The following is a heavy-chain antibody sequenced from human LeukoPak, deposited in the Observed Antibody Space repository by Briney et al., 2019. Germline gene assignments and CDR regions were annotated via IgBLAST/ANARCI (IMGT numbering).Heavy chain of an antibody. CDR1: GYTFSSYA. J-gene: IGHJ4*02. V-gene: IGHV3-23*01. CDR2: ISGSGDST. CDR3: AKRAEYCSSTSCYADY. D-gene: IGHD2-2*01. Sequence: GGSLRLSCAASGYTFSSYAMSWIRQAPGKGLEWVSAISGSGDSTYYADSVKGRFTISRDNSKNTLYLQMYSLRAEDTAVYYCAKRAEYCSSTSCYADYWGQGTLVTVSS.